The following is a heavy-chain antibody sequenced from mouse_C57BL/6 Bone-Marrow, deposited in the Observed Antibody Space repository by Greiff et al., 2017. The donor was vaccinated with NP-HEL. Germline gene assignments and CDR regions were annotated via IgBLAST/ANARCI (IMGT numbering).Heavy chain of an antibody. D-gene: IGHD2-2*01. CDR2: IDPENGDT. CDR1: GFNIKDDY. V-gene: IGHV14-4*01. Sequence: VQLQQSGAELVRPGASVKLSCTASGFNIKDDYMHWVKQRPEQGLEWIGWIDPENGDTEYASKFQGKATITADTSSNTAYLQLSSLTSEDTAVYYGTTSRMVTRDYWGKGTTLTVSS. CDR3: TTSRMVTRDY. J-gene: IGHJ2*01.